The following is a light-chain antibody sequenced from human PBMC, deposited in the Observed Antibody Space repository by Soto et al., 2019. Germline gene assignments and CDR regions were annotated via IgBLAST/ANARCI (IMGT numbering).Light chain of an antibody. CDR1: QSVTSN. V-gene: IGKV3-15*01. Sequence: EFVLTPSPGSLSVSPWERATLSCMASQSVTSNVAWYQQKPGQSPRLLIYGASTRATGIPARFSGSGSGTEFTLTISSLQAEDSAVYYCHQYNNWPLGTFGPGTKVDIK. CDR2: GAS. J-gene: IGKJ1*01. CDR3: HQYNNWPLGT.